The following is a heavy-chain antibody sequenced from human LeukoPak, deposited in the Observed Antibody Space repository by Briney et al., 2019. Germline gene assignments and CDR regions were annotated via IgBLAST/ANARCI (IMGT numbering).Heavy chain of an antibody. CDR2: ISGDGGST. J-gene: IGHJ6*02. D-gene: IGHD5-24*01. CDR1: GFTFDDYA. V-gene: IGHV3-43*02. CDR3: AKDIGTGWLQFSYYYYGMDV. Sequence: PGGSLRLSCAASGFTFDDYAMHWVRQAPGKGLEWVSLISGDGGSTYYADSVKGRFTISRDNSKNSLYLQMNSLRTEDTALYYCAKDIGTGWLQFSYYYYGMDVWGQGTTVTVSS.